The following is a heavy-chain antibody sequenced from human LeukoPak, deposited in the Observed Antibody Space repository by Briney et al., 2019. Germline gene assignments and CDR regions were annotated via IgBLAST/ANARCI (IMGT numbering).Heavy chain of an antibody. V-gene: IGHV1-24*01. CDR2: FDVAETDT. J-gene: IGHJ4*02. D-gene: IGHD3-3*01. Sequence: ASVKVSCKVSGYALSELSMHWVRQSPGKGLEWMGGFDVAETDTIYAQKFQGRVTMTEDTSTDTAYMELNSLSSEDTAVYYCSSSGVEEWQGLHFWGQGTLVTVSS. CDR1: GYALSELS. CDR3: SSSGVEEWQGLHF.